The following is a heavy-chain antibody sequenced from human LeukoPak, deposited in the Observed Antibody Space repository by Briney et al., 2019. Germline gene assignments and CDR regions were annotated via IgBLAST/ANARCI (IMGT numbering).Heavy chain of an antibody. V-gene: IGHV1-8*01. CDR1: GYTFTSYD. J-gene: IGHJ6*02. CDR3: ARGERGWFGELWSYYYYGMAV. D-gene: IGHD3-10*01. Sequence: ASVKVSCKASGYTFTSYDINWVRQATGQGLEWMGWMNPNSGNTGYAQKFQGRVTMTRNTSISTAYMELSSLRSEDTAVYYCARGERGWFGELWSYYYYGMAVWGQGTTVTVSS. CDR2: MNPNSGNT.